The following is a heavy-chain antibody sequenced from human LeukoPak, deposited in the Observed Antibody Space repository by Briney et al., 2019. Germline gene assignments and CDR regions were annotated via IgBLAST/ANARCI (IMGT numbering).Heavy chain of an antibody. J-gene: IGHJ4*02. CDR1: GFTFSSYA. V-gene: IGHV3-23*01. D-gene: IGHD1-1*01. CDR3: AKGREGNDVYYFDY. CDR2: ISGSGGST. Sequence: PGRSLRLSCAASGFTFSSYAMSWVRQAPGKGLEWVSAISGSGGSTYYADSVKGRFTISRDNSKNTLYLQMNSLRAEDTAVYYCAKGREGNDVYYFDYWGQGTLVTVSS.